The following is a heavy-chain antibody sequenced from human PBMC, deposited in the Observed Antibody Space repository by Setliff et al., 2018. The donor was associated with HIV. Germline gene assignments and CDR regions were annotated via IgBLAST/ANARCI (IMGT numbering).Heavy chain of an antibody. D-gene: IGHD3-22*01. J-gene: IGHJ4*02. V-gene: IGHV3-66*01. CDR2: IYSDDYT. Sequence: PGGSLRLSCAASGFNVNNKYMSWVRQAPGKGLEWVSIIYSDDYTKYADSLKGRFTISRDTSKNTLYLQMNSLRAEDTAVYYCARAASYYDSSGYWAPPKYFDYWGQGTLVTVSS. CDR1: GFNVNNKY. CDR3: ARAASYYDSSGYWAPPKYFDY.